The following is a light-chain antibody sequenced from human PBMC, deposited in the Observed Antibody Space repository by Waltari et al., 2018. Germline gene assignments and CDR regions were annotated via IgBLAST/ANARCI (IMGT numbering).Light chain of an antibody. CDR1: QSDNSH. CDR3: QQYDNWPWT. V-gene: IGKV3-15*01. CDR2: GAS. J-gene: IGKJ1*01. Sequence: GKTSQSDNSHLAWYQQSPGQGPRLLLYGASTWATGIPARLSGGRSVTEFTLTISGLQSEDFAVYYCQQYDNWPWTFGQGNKVESK.